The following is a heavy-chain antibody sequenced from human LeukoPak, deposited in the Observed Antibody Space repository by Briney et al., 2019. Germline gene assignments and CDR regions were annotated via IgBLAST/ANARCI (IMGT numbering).Heavy chain of an antibody. CDR2: ISWDGGST. Sequence: GGSLRLSCAASGFTFDDYTMPWVRQAPGKGLEWVSLISWDGGSTYYADSVKGRFTISRDNSKNSLYLQMNSLRTEDTALYYCAKGDESGSYSDYWGQGTLVTVSS. CDR3: AKGDESGSYSDY. J-gene: IGHJ4*02. CDR1: GFTFDDYT. D-gene: IGHD1-26*01. V-gene: IGHV3-43*01.